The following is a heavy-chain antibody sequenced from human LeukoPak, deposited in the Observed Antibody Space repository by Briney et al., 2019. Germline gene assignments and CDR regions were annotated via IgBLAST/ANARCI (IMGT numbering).Heavy chain of an antibody. Sequence: PSETLSLTRTVPGGSISSGGYYWSWIRQHPGKGLEWIGYIYYSGSTYYNPSLKSRVTISVDTSKNQFSLKLSSVTAADTAVYYCAAQDVNWFDPWGQGTLVTVSS. CDR2: IYYSGST. CDR1: GGSISSGGYY. CDR3: AAQDVNWFDP. V-gene: IGHV4-31*03. J-gene: IGHJ5*02. D-gene: IGHD2-15*01.